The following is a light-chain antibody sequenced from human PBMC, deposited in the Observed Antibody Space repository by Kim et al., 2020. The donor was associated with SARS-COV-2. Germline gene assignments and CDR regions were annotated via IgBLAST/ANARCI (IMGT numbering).Light chain of an antibody. Sequence: GKAVTISCTPSIGSIDDNYVQWYQQRPRGFPTAVIYEDDQRPSGVSARFSGSIDNSSNSASLTISGLKTEDEADYYCQSYNRSNVVFGGGTQLTVL. CDR3: QSYNRSNVV. CDR2: EDD. J-gene: IGLJ2*01. V-gene: IGLV6-57*01. CDR1: IGSIDDNY.